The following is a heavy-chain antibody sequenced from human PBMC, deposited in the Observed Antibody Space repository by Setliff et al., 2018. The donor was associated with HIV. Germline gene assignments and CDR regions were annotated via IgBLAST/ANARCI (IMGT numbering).Heavy chain of an antibody. D-gene: IGHD6-13*01. J-gene: IGHJ5*02. CDR3: ARGHSSSWTGWFDP. CDR1: GYTFTNYD. V-gene: IGHV1-8*02. Sequence: GASVKVSCKASGYTFTNYDINWVRQASGQGLEWMGWMNPNSGNTGYAQKLQGRVTMTTDTSTSTAYMELRSLRSDDTAVYYCARGHSSSWTGWFDPWGQGTLVTVSS. CDR2: MNPNSGNT.